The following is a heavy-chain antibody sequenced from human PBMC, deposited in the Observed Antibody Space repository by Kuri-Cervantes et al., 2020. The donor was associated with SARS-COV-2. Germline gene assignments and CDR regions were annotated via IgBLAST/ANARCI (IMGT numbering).Heavy chain of an antibody. J-gene: IGHJ6*03. Sequence: GESLKISCAASGFTFSSYWMSWVRQAPGKGLEWVANIKQDGSETYYVDSVKGRFTISRDNAGNSLYLQMTSLRSEDAAVYYCARASAGSSWGYYYYMDVWGIGTTVTVSS. V-gene: IGHV3-7*01. CDR1: GFTFSSYW. CDR2: IKQDGSET. CDR3: ARASAGSSWGYYYYMDV. D-gene: IGHD1-26*01.